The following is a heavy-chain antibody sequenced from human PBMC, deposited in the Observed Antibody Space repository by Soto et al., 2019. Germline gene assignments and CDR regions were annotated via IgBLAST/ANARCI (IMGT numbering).Heavy chain of an antibody. V-gene: IGHV1-69*01. Sequence: QVHLVQSGAEVKKPGSSVKVSCKASGGDFRSYAITWVRQAPGQGLEWMGDIIPALNSPNYAQKLQGRVSIPEDESTTPVYLELSSLRSDDQAMFFCAREFGRHAPGLWGKGT. J-gene: IGHJ6*03. CDR1: GGDFRSYA. CDR2: IIPALNSP. CDR3: AREFGRHAPGL. D-gene: IGHD2-2*01.